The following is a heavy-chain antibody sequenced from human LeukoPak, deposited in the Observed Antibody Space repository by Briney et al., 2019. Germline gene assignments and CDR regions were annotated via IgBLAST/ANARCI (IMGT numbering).Heavy chain of an antibody. CDR2: IYHSGST. V-gene: IGHV4-4*02. J-gene: IGHJ4*02. CDR1: GGSISSSNW. CDR3: ARSHDHLWGNYPDY. D-gene: IGHD3-16*02. Sequence: SETLSLTCAVSGGSISSSNWWSWVRQPPGKGLEWIGEIYHSGSTNYNPSLKSRVTLSVDKSKNQFSLRLNSVTAADTAMYYCARSHDHLWGNYPDYWGQGTLVTVSS.